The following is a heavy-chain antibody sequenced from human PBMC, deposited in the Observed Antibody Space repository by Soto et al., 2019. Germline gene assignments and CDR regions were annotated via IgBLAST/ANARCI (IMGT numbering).Heavy chain of an antibody. Sequence: QVQLQESGPGLVKPSGTLSLTCAVSGGSISSSNWWSWVRHPPGKGLEWIGEIYHSGSTNYNPSLKSRXTIXVXXSKNQFSLKLSSVTAADTAVYYCARVSGSYYYGMDVWGQGTTVTVSS. D-gene: IGHD1-26*01. CDR3: ARVSGSYYYGMDV. CDR1: GGSISSSNW. CDR2: IYHSGST. V-gene: IGHV4-4*02. J-gene: IGHJ6*02.